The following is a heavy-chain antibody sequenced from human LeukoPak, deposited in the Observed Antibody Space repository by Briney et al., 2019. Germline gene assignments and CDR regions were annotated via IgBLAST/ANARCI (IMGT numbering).Heavy chain of an antibody. CDR3: AKGSGRQFDY. CDR1: GFTFSSYA. V-gene: IGHV3-64*04. Sequence: GGSLRLSCSASGFTFSSYAMHWVRQAPGKGLEYVSAISSNGGSTYYTDSVRGRFTISRDNSKNTLYLQMNSLRAEDTAKYYCAKGSGRQFDYWGQGTLVTVSS. CDR2: ISSNGGST. J-gene: IGHJ4*02. D-gene: IGHD3-10*01.